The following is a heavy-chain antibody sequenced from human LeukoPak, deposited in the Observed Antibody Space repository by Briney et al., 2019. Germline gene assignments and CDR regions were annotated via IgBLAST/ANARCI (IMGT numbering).Heavy chain of an antibody. CDR3: ARADRITMVRGPTSNYYYYYYMDV. Sequence: PSETLSLTCAVYGGSFSGYYWSWIRQPPGKGLEWIGEINHSGSTNYNPSLKSRVTISLVTAKNQFSLKLSSVSAAATAVYYCARADRITMVRGPTSNYYYYYYMDVWGKGTTVTVSS. D-gene: IGHD3-10*01. V-gene: IGHV4-34*01. CDR1: GGSFSGYY. CDR2: INHSGST. J-gene: IGHJ6*03.